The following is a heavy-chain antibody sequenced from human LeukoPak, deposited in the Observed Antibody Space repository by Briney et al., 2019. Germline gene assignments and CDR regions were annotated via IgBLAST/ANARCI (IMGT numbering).Heavy chain of an antibody. V-gene: IGHV1-69*13. CDR3: ARERITSGGSYGRGGWVDY. Sequence: SVKVSCTASGGTFSSYAISWVRQAPGQGLEWMGGIIPIFGTANYAQKFQGRVTITADESTSTAYMELSSLRSEDTAVYYCARERITSGGSYGRGGWVDYWGQGTLVTVSS. CDR1: GGTFSSYA. CDR2: IIPIFGTA. J-gene: IGHJ4*02. D-gene: IGHD1-26*01.